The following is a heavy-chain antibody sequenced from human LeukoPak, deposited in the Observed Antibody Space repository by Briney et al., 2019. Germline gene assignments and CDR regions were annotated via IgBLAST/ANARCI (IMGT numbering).Heavy chain of an antibody. J-gene: IGHJ4*02. V-gene: IGHV3-23*01. CDR3: AKDPRVGSRVATPCH. D-gene: IGHD5-24*01. CDR1: GFTFTSYA. CDR2: ISGSGGST. Sequence: GGSLTLSCAASGFTFTSYAMSWVRQAPGKGLEWVSAISGSGGSTYYADSVKGRFTISRDNSKSTLFLQMNSLRAEDTAVYYCAKDPRVGSRVATPCHWGQGTLVTVSS.